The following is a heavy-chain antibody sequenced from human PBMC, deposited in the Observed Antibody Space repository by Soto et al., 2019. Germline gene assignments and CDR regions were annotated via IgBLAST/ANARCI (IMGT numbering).Heavy chain of an antibody. CDR3: TRLISAAQDY. J-gene: IGHJ4*02. CDR1: RFVFKDSS. V-gene: IGHV3-73*01. CDR2: IRDRAYNYAT. D-gene: IGHD3-10*01. Sequence: EVLLVESGGGVVQPGGSLKLSCAASRFVFKDSSIHWVRQASGKGLEWVGRIRDRAYNYATAYTASVKGRFTVSRDDSNNTAYLQMDSLKTEDTAIYYCTRLISAAQDYWGQGTLVTVSS.